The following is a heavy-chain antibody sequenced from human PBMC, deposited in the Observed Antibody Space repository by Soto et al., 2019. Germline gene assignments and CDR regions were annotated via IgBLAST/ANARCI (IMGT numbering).Heavy chain of an antibody. V-gene: IGHV3-53*01. Sequence: EVQLVESGGGLIQPGGSLRLSCAASGFTVSSNYMSWVRQAPGKGLEWVSVIYSGGSTYYADSVKGRFTISRDNSKNTLYLQMTSLRAEDRAVYYCARERFLGGWAGFDPWGQGTLVTVSS. CDR1: GFTVSSNY. J-gene: IGHJ5*02. CDR3: ARERFLGGWAGFDP. D-gene: IGHD3-3*01. CDR2: IYSGGST.